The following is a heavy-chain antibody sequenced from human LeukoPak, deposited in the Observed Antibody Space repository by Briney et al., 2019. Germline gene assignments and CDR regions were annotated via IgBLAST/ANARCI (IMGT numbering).Heavy chain of an antibody. CDR2: ISSSSSTI. J-gene: IGHJ4*02. D-gene: IGHD3-10*01. V-gene: IGHV3-48*01. Sequence: GGSLRLSCAASGFTFSSYSMNWVRQAPGKGLEWVSYISSSSSTICYADSVKGRFTISRDNAKNSLYLQMNSLRAEDTAVYYCARESWDYYGSGMIGIFDYWGQGTLVTVSS. CDR1: GFTFSSYS. CDR3: ARESWDYYGSGMIGIFDY.